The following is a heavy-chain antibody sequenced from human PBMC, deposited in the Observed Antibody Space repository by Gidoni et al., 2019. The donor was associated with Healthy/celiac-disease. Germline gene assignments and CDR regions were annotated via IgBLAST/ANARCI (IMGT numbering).Heavy chain of an antibody. Sequence: EVQLVESGGGLVQPGRSLRLSSTASGFPFGDYAMSWFRQAQGKGLEWVGFIRSKAYGGTTEYAASVKGRFTISRDDSKSIAYLQMNSLKTEDTAVYYCTRAGYSAYHYYYMDVWGKGTTVTVSS. CDR1: GFPFGDYA. CDR3: TRAGYSAYHYYYMDV. D-gene: IGHD5-18*01. J-gene: IGHJ6*03. V-gene: IGHV3-49*03. CDR2: IRSKAYGGTT.